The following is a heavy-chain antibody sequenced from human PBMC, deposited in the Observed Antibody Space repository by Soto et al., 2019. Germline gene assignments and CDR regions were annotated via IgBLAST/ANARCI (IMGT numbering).Heavy chain of an antibody. J-gene: IGHJ4*02. CDR1: GFTFSSYS. D-gene: IGHD2-2*01. Sequence: GESLKISCKASGFTFSSYSLGWVRHMPGKGLQWMGNVFSSDSSAKYSPSFVGQVTISVDRSINTAYLQWSSLKASDTAIYYCGTWRGSSWFDYWGPGTLVTVSS. V-gene: IGHV5-51*01. CDR3: GTWRGSSWFDY. CDR2: VFSSDSSA.